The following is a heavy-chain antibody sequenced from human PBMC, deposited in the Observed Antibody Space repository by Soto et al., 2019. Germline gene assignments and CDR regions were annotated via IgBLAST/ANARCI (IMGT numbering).Heavy chain of an antibody. D-gene: IGHD5-18*01. CDR1: GGSFSGYY. CDR2: INHSGST. CDR3: GRGRGYIYAWGPYYSGMDV. Sequence: SETLSLTCAVYGGSFSGYYWSWIRQPPGKGLEWIGEINHSGSTNYNPSLKSRVTISVDTSKNQFSLKLISVTAADTAVYFCGRGRGYIYAWGPYYSGMDVRGQGTTVTVSS. V-gene: IGHV4-34*01. J-gene: IGHJ6*02.